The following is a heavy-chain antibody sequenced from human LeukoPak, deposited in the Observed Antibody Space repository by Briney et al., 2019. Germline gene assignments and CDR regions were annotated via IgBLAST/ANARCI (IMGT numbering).Heavy chain of an antibody. J-gene: IGHJ4*02. CDR3: TSPWRYDGSGYYYDFEY. CDR1: GFTFSVSA. V-gene: IGHV3-73*01. Sequence: GGSLRLSCAASGFTFSVSAMHWVRQASGKGLEWVGRTRSKVNSYAIAYAASVKGRFTISRDDSKNTAYLQMDSLKTEDTAVYYCTSPWRYDGSGYYYDFEYWGQGTLVTVSS. D-gene: IGHD3-22*01. CDR2: TRSKVNSYAI.